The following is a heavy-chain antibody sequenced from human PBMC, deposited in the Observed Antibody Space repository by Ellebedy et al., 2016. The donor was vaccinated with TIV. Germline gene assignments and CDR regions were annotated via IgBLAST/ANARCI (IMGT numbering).Heavy chain of an antibody. D-gene: IGHD3-16*01. Sequence: GGSLRLXXAASGFTFSSYAMTWVRQAPGKGLEWVANIKQDGSEKYYVDSVKGRFTISRDNAKNSLYLQMNSLRAEDTALYYCARDHPLAYYDYWGQGTLVTVSS. CDR1: GFTFSSYA. CDR2: IKQDGSEK. J-gene: IGHJ4*02. V-gene: IGHV3-7*01. CDR3: ARDHPLAYYDY.